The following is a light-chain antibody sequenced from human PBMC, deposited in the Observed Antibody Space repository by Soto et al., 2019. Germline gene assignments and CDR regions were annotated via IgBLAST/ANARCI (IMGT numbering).Light chain of an antibody. Sequence: QSALTQPASVSGSPGQSITISCTGTYSDVGAFNFVTWYQQHPGKAPKLIICNVSERPSGVSNRLSGSKSGNTASLTIAGLQAEDEADYYCNSYTTSRTYVFGAGTKVTV. J-gene: IGLJ1*01. CDR2: NVS. V-gene: IGLV2-14*01. CDR1: YSDVGAFNF. CDR3: NSYTTSRTYV.